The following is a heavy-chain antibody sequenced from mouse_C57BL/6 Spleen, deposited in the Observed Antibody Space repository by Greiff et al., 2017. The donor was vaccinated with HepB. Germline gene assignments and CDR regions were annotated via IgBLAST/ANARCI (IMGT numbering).Heavy chain of an antibody. CDR2: IYPGSGRT. CDR3: AGIAAVVATDFDV. Sequence: VQLQQSGAELVKPGASVKMSCKASGYTFTSYWITWVKQRPGQGLEWIGDIYPGSGRTNYNEKFKSKATLTLDTSSSTAYMQLSSLTSEDTAVYCCAGIAAVVATDFDVWGTGTTVTVSS. J-gene: IGHJ1*03. V-gene: IGHV1-55*01. D-gene: IGHD1-1*01. CDR1: GYTFTSYW.